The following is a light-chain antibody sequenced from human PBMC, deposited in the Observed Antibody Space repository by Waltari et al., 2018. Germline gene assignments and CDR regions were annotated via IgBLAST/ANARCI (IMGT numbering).Light chain of an antibody. CDR3: SSFAGNNNVV. CDR1: SNAVCAYNH. V-gene: IGLV2-8*01. CDR2: EVS. J-gene: IGLJ2*01. Sequence: QCALTHPPSPPGSPGQSVTLSSPGTSNAVCAYNHFPCYQQHPGKAPKLMIYEVSMRPSGVPDRFSGSKSDNTASLSVSGLQAEDEADYYCSSFAGNNNVVFGGGTKLTVL.